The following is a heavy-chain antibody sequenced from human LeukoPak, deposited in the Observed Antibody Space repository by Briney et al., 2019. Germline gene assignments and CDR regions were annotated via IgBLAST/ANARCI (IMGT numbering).Heavy chain of an antibody. J-gene: IGHJ4*02. D-gene: IGHD6-19*01. CDR3: AKVGYRSGWYGDFNY. Sequence: ASVKVSCKASGYIFSGYYIHWMRQAPGQGLEWIGWINPNTGGTNYTQKFQGWITMTRDTSISTAYMELNRLRSADTAVYYCAKVGYRSGWYGDFNYWGQGTLVTVSS. V-gene: IGHV1-2*04. CDR2: INPNTGGT. CDR1: GYIFSGYY.